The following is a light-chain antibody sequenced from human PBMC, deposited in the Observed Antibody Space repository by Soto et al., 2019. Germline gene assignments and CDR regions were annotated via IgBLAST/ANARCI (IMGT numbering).Light chain of an antibody. J-gene: IGKJ5*01. Sequence: EIVMTQSPATLSVSPGERATLSCRASQSVNTKLAWYQQKPGQPPRLLIYSASTRATGVPARFSGSGSGTDFIHTISSLQSEDVAVYYCQQHTDWHPITSSQATQLEI. CDR1: QSVNTK. CDR3: QQHTDWHPIT. V-gene: IGKV3-15*01. CDR2: SAS.